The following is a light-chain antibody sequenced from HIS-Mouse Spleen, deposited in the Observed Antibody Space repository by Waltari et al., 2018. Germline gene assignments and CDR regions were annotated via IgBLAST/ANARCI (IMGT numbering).Light chain of an antibody. Sequence: DIVMTQSPDSLAVSLGERATINCKSSQSVLYSSNNKNYLAGYQQKPGQPPKLLIFWASTRESGVPNRVSGRGSGTDFTRTISSLQAEDVAIYYCQQYYSTPYTFGQGTKLEIK. CDR3: QQYYSTPYT. J-gene: IGKJ2*01. CDR1: QSVLYSSNNKNY. V-gene: IGKV4-1*01. CDR2: WAS.